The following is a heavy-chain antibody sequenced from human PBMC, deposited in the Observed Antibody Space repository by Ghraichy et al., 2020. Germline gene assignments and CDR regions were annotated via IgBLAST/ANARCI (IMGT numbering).Heavy chain of an antibody. CDR1: GDSVSSNSAA. CDR2: TYYRSKWYN. Sequence: SETLSLTCAISGDSVSSNSAAWNWIRQSPSRGLEWLGRTYYRSKWYNDYAVSVKSRITINPDTSKNQFSLQLNSVTPEDTAVYYCARAWARYDSSGYYYYYYGMDVWGQGTTVTVSS. D-gene: IGHD3-22*01. V-gene: IGHV6-1*01. J-gene: IGHJ6*02. CDR3: ARAWARYDSSGYYYYYYGMDV.